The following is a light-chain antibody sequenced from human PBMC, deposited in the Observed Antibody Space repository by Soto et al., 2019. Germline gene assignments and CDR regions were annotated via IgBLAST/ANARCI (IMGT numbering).Light chain of an antibody. Sequence: SYELTQPPSVSVAPGQTAKITCGENNIGSKSVHWYQQKPGQAPVLVVYDDRDRPSGIPERFSGSNSGNTATLTISRVEAGDEADYYCQVWDDSLNGRVFGTGTKLTVL. V-gene: IGLV3-21*02. CDR2: DDR. CDR1: NIGSKS. CDR3: QVWDDSLNGRV. J-gene: IGLJ1*01.